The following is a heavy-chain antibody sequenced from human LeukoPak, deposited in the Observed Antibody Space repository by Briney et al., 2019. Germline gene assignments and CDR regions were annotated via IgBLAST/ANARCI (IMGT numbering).Heavy chain of an antibody. CDR3: ARENYYDSSGYYKMGSDAFDI. Sequence: NPSETLSLTCAVYGGSFSGYHWSWIRQPPGKGLEWIGEINHSGSTNYNPSLKSRVTISVDTSKNQFSLKLSSVTAADTAVYYCARENYYDSSGYYKMGSDAFDIWGQGTMVTVSS. CDR1: GGSFSGYH. CDR2: INHSGST. V-gene: IGHV4-34*01. J-gene: IGHJ3*02. D-gene: IGHD3-22*01.